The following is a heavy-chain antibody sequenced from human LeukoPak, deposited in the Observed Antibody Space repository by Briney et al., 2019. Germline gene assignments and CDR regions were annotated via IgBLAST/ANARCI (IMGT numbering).Heavy chain of an antibody. J-gene: IGHJ6*03. CDR1: GASISGSNYY. CDR3: ARDPLPGYSGYDWGLDGYYYMDV. CDR2: IYSSGST. D-gene: IGHD5-12*01. V-gene: IGHV4-39*07. Sequence: KASETLSLTCAVSGASISGSNYYWGWIRQPPGKGLEWTGNIYSSGSTYYNASLQSRVTISIDTSKNQFSLRLSSVTAADTAVYYCARDPLPGYSGYDWGLDGYYYMDVWGKGTTVTVSS.